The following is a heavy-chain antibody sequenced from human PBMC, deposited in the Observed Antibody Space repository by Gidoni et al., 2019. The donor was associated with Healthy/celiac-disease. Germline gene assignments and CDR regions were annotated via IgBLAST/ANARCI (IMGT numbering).Heavy chain of an antibody. CDR2: INPSGGST. CDR1: GYTFTSYY. J-gene: IGHJ4*02. Sequence: QVQLVQSGAEVKKPGASVKVSCKASGYTFTSYYMHWVRQAPGQGLEWMGIINPSGGSTSYAQKFQGRVTMTRDTSTSTVYMELSSLRSEDTAVYYCARGGSRYDSSGYQFDYWGQGTLVTVSS. D-gene: IGHD3-22*01. V-gene: IGHV1-46*01. CDR3: ARGGSRYDSSGYQFDY.